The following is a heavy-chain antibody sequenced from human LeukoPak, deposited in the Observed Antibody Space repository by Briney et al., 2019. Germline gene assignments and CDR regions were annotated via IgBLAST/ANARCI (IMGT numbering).Heavy chain of an antibody. CDR1: GGSISSYY. V-gene: IGHV4-59*05. J-gene: IGHJ4*02. D-gene: IGHD4-17*01. CDR2: IYYSGST. Sequence: SETLSLTCTVSGGSISSYYWSWIRQPPGKGLEWIGSIYYSGSTYYNPSLKSRVTISVDTSKNQFSLKLSSVTAADTAVYYCARGVSTVTRVPFDYWGQGTLVTVSS. CDR3: ARGVSTVTRVPFDY.